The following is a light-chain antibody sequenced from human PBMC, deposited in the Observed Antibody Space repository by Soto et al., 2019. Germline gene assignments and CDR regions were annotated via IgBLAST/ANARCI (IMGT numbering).Light chain of an antibody. Sequence: DIQMTQSPSSLSASVGDRVTLTCRASQGIINHLAWYQQKPGKVPMVLIYSASTLQSGVPARFSGSGSGTDFTLTISSLQPEDVATYYCQKYNSAPLPFGGGTKVEIK. CDR2: SAS. CDR1: QGIINH. J-gene: IGKJ4*01. V-gene: IGKV1-27*01. CDR3: QKYNSAPLP.